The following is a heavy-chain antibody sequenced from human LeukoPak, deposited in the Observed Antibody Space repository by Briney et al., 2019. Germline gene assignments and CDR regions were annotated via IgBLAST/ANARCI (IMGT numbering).Heavy chain of an antibody. Sequence: PSQTLSLTCTVSGGSISSGDYYWSWIRQPPGKGLEWIGYIYYSGSTYYNPSLKSRVTISVDTSKNQFSLKLSSVTAADTAVYYCARLRSDYYDSRGYYYAAMAWYFDRWGRGTLVTVYS. CDR2: IYYSGST. J-gene: IGHJ2*01. CDR3: ARLRSDYYDSRGYYYAAMAWYFDR. CDR1: GGSISSGDYY. V-gene: IGHV4-30-4*01. D-gene: IGHD3-22*01.